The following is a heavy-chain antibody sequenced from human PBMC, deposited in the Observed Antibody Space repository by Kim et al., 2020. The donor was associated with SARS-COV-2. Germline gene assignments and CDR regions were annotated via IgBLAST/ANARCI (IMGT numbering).Heavy chain of an antibody. J-gene: IGHJ3*02. Sequence: GGSLRLSCAASGFTFSSYAMSWVRQGPGKGLEWVSAISGSGGSTYYADSVKGRFTISRDNSKNTLYLQMNSLRAEGTAVYYCAKDLGAGYSYGYGAFDIWGQGTMVTVSS. CDR2: ISGSGGST. CDR1: GFTFSSYA. D-gene: IGHD5-18*01. V-gene: IGHV3-23*01. CDR3: AKDLGAGYSYGYGAFDI.